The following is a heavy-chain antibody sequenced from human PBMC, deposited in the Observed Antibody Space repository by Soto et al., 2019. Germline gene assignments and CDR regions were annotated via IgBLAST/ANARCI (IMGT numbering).Heavy chain of an antibody. CDR3: ARFNWYFDL. CDR1: GGSISSYY. J-gene: IGHJ2*01. Sequence: QVQLQESGPGLVKPSETLSLTCTVSGGSISSYYWSWIRQPPGKGLEWIGYIYYSGSTNYNPSLKTLVNISVDTSKNQFSLKLSSVTAADTAVYYCARFNWYFDLWGRGTLVTVSS. CDR2: IYYSGST. V-gene: IGHV4-59*08.